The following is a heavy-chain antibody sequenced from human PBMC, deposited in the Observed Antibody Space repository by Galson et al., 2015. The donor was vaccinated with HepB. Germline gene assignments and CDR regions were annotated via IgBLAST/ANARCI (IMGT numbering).Heavy chain of an antibody. CDR2: IWYDGSNK. V-gene: IGHV3-33*01. CDR1: GFTFSSYG. Sequence: SLRLSCAASGFTFSSYGMHWVRQAPGKGLEWVAVIWYDGSNKYYADSVKGRFTISRDNSKNTLYLQMNSLRAEDTAVYYCARSAYYYYYGMDVWGQGTTVTVSS. J-gene: IGHJ6*02. CDR3: ARSAYYYYYGMDV.